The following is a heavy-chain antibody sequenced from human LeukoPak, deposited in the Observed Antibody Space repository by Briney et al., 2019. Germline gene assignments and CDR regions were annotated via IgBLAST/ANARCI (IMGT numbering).Heavy chain of an antibody. D-gene: IGHD5-12*01. Sequence: PGRSLRLSCAASGFTFSSYGMHWVRQAPGKGLERVAVIWYDGSNKYYADSVKGRFTISRDNSKNTLYLQMNSLRAEDTAVYYCARDSVAPFDYWGQGTLVTVSS. CDR2: IWYDGSNK. CDR3: ARDSVAPFDY. CDR1: GFTFSSYG. J-gene: IGHJ4*02. V-gene: IGHV3-33*01.